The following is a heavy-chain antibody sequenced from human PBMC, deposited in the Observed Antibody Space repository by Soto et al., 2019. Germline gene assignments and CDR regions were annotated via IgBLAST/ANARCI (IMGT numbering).Heavy chain of an antibody. V-gene: IGHV3-23*01. CDR1: GFFFSSYA. CDR2: IGGSGGYK. CDR3: AKDAAMVSSTFNYFDY. J-gene: IGHJ4*02. Sequence: EVQLLESGGGLVQPGGSLRLSCAASGFFFSSYAMSWVRQAPGKGLEWVSGIGGSGGYKSYADSVKGRFTISRDNSKXXXXXQMESLGAEDTAVYYCAKDAAMVSSTFNYFDYWGQGTLVAVSS. D-gene: IGHD6-13*01.